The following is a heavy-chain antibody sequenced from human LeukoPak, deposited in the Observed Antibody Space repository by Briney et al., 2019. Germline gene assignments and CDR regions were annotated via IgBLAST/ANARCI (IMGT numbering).Heavy chain of an antibody. CDR2: IFSRDSDA. V-gene: IGHV5-51*01. CDR1: GYTFSSYW. J-gene: IGHJ6*02. CDR3: VRSLPGTLLRGYGMDV. D-gene: IGHD3-10*01. Sequence: GESLKISCKTSGYTFSSYWIGWVRPTPGKGLECMGVIFSRDSDARYSPSFQGQVTMSADKSTNTAYLHWGSLKASDTALYYCVRSLPGTLLRGYGMDVWGPGTSVTVS.